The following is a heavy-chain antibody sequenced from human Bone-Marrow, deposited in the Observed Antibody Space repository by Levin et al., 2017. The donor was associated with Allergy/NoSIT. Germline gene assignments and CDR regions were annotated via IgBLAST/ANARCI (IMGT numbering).Heavy chain of an antibody. CDR1: GFTFSNAW. CDR3: TTDVPRVYLTDPHAFDI. J-gene: IGHJ3*02. CDR2: IKSKTDGGTT. Sequence: GESLKISCAASGFTFSNAWMSWVRQAPGKGLEWVGRIKSKTDGGTTDYAAPVKGRFTISRDDSKNTLYLQMNSLKTEDTAVYYCTTDVPRVYLTDPHAFDIWGQGTMVTVSS. D-gene: IGHD1-14*01. V-gene: IGHV3-15*01.